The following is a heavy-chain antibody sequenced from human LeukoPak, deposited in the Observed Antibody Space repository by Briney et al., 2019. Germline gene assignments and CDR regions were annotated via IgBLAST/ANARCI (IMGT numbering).Heavy chain of an antibody. CDR1: GVSISSGSYY. CDR3: ARSTSITMVRGVITYYFDY. V-gene: IGHV4-61*02. D-gene: IGHD3-10*01. CDR2: IYTSGST. Sequence: SETLSLTCTVSGVSISSGSYYWSWIRQPAGKGLEWIGRIYTSGSTNYNPSLKSRVTISVDTSKNQFSLKLSSVTAADTAVYYCARSTSITMVRGVITYYFDYWGQGTLVTVSS. J-gene: IGHJ4*02.